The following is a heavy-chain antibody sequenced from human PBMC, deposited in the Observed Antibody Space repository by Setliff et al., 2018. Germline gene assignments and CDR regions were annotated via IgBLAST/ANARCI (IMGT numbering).Heavy chain of an antibody. J-gene: IGHJ6*03. D-gene: IGHD5-12*01. CDR1: GDTFSDYA. Sequence: SVKVSCKASGDTFSDYALSWVRQAPGQGLEWMGGIIPIFGTTNYAQRFQGRVTITTDESTSTAYMELSSLRSEDTAVYYCARERGDIVTTTSYYYYLDVWGKGTTVTVSS. CDR2: IIPIFGTT. CDR3: ARERGDIVTTTSYYYYLDV. V-gene: IGHV1-69*05.